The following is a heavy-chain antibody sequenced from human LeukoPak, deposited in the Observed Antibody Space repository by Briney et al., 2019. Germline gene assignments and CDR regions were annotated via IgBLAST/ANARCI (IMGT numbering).Heavy chain of an antibody. CDR3: ARHRRDHDFWSGSNPTHYYYYMDV. CDR1: GGSISSSSYY. D-gene: IGHD3-3*01. J-gene: IGHJ6*03. V-gene: IGHV4-39*01. Sequence: PSETLSLTCTVSGGSISSSSYYWGWIRQPPGNGLEWIGTIYYSVHTYYNPSLKSRVTISVDTSKNQFSLKLSSVTAADTAVYYCARHRRDHDFWSGSNPTHYYYYMDVWGKGTTVTVSS. CDR2: IYYSVHT.